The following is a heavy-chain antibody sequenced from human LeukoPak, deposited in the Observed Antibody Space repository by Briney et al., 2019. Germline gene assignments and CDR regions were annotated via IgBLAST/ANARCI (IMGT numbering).Heavy chain of an antibody. Sequence: PGGSLRLSCAASGFSFSSYSMNWVRQAPGKGLEWVSHITTSSSTIYYADSVKGRFTISRDNAKNSLYLQMNSLRDEDTAVYYCARDRYYYGSGTSYSGVDYWGQGTLVTVSS. CDR3: ARDRYYYGSGTSYSGVDY. V-gene: IGHV3-48*02. D-gene: IGHD3-10*01. J-gene: IGHJ4*02. CDR1: GFSFSSYS. CDR2: ITTSSSTI.